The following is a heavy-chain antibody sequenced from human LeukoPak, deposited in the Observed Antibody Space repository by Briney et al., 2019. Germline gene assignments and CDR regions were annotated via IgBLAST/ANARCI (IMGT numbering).Heavy chain of an antibody. CDR3: ARTLPGSYSDC. D-gene: IGHD7-27*01. V-gene: IGHV3-53*01. Sequence: GGSLRLSCAASGFSVSSHYMSWIRQAPGKGLEWVSVIFSGGTTYYADSVRGRFTISRDDSKNTVYLQLNSLRAEDTAVYYCARTLPGSYSDCWGQGTLVAVSS. CDR2: IFSGGTT. CDR1: GFSVSSHY. J-gene: IGHJ4*02.